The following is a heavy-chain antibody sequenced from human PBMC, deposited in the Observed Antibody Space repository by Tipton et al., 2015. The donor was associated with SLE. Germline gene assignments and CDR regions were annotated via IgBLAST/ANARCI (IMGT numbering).Heavy chain of an antibody. V-gene: IGHV4-59*01. Sequence: LRLSCTVSGGSISSYYCSWIWQPPGKGLEWVGYIYYSGSTTYNPSLSQSMFTISVDTSKNQFSLKLSSVTAADSAVYYCGRGGSCCPDAFYNLGRGTTVAASS. D-gene: IGHD1-26*01. CDR1: GGSISSYY. CDR2: IYYSGST. CDR3: GRGGSCCPDAFYN. J-gene: IGHJ3*02.